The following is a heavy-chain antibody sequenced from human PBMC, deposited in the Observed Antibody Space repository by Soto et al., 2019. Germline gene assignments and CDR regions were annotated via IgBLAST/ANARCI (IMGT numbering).Heavy chain of an antibody. CDR2: IIPIFGTA. Sequence: SVKVSCKASGGTFSSYAISWVRQAPGQGLEWMGGIIPIFGTANYAQKFQGRVTITADESTSIAYMELSSLRSEDTAVYYCARDLYGGNSVYFDYWGQGTLVTVSS. D-gene: IGHD2-21*02. CDR1: GGTFSSYA. J-gene: IGHJ4*02. CDR3: ARDLYGGNSVYFDY. V-gene: IGHV1-69*13.